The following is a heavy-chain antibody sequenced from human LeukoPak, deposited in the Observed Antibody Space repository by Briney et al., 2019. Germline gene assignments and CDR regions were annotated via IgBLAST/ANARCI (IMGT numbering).Heavy chain of an antibody. J-gene: IGHJ1*01. CDR3: TSWGDTTAEYFQR. CDR2: INPDGRDT. CDR1: GFTFSSSW. D-gene: IGHD2-21*02. Sequence: GGSLRLSCVASGFTFSSSWMSWVRQAPGKGLEWVAHINPDGRDTYYVDSVKGRFTISRDNAQNSMYLQMNSLRVEDTAVYYCTSWGDTTAEYFQRWGQGTLVTVSS. V-gene: IGHV3-7*01.